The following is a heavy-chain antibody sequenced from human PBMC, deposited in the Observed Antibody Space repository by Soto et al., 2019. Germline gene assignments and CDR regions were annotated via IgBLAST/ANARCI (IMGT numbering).Heavy chain of an antibody. CDR2: IYYSGST. J-gene: IGHJ4*02. Sequence: SETLSLTCTVSGGSISSYYWSWIRQPPGKGLEWIGYIYYSGSTNYNPSLKSRVTISVDTSKNQFSLKLSSVTAADTAVYYCARGNYYDSSWGQGTLVTVSS. D-gene: IGHD3-22*01. CDR1: GGSISSYY. CDR3: ARGNYYDSS. V-gene: IGHV4-59*01.